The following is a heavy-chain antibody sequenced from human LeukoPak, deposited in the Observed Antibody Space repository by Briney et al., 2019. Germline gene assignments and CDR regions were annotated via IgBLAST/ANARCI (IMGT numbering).Heavy chain of an antibody. Sequence: GGSLRLSCAASGFTFSSYSMNWVRQAPGKGLEWVSSISSSSSYIYYADSVKGRFTISRDNAKNSLYLQMNSLRAEDTAVYYCAKGRVRVPAGFDPWGQGTLVTVSS. J-gene: IGHJ5*02. V-gene: IGHV3-21*01. D-gene: IGHD2-2*01. CDR3: AKGRVRVPAGFDP. CDR1: GFTFSSYS. CDR2: ISSSSSYI.